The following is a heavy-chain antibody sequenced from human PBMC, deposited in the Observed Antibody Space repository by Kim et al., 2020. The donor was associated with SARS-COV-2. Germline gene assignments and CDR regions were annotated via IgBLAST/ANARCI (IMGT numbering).Heavy chain of an antibody. D-gene: IGHD4-17*01. V-gene: IGHV1-18*01. Sequence: TKDGQKVQGRVIMTTDKSTNTAYMELWSLRFDDTAIYYCARGAYGDVSFDYWGQGTLVTVSS. CDR3: ARGAYGDVSFDY. J-gene: IGHJ4*02. CDR2: T.